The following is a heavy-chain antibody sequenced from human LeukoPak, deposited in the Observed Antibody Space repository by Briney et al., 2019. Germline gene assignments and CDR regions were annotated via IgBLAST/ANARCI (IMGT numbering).Heavy chain of an antibody. CDR2: TYYRSKWYN. CDR3: ARARIAVAHTDFDY. J-gene: IGHJ4*02. V-gene: IGHV6-1*01. CDR1: GDSVSSNSAA. Sequence: LPTLSLTCAISGDSVSSNSAAWNWIRRSPPRGLEWLGRTYYRSKWYNDYAVSVKSRITINPDTSKYQFSLQLNSVTPEDTAVYYCARARIAVAHTDFDYWGQGTLVTVSS. D-gene: IGHD6-19*01.